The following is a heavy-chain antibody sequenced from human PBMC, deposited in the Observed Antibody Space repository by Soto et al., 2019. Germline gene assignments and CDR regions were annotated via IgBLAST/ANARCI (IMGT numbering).Heavy chain of an antibody. J-gene: IGHJ4*02. CDR3: ARQEAGTDY. V-gene: IGHV3-30*03. CDR2: ISFDGSET. CDR1: GFTFSTYG. Sequence: PGGSLRLSCAAAGFTFSTYGMNWVRQAPGKGPEWVAIISFDGSETHYADSVKGRFTISRDNSRSTLYLQMNSLIVEDTAVYYCARQEAGTDYWGQGTLVTVSS. D-gene: IGHD6-19*01.